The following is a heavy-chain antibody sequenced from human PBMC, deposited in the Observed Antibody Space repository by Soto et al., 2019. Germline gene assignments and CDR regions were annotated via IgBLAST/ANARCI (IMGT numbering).Heavy chain of an antibody. CDR2: ISADTGNT. CDR1: GYTFTNYG. V-gene: IGHV1-18*01. CDR3: AREIVGEGFYGMSNWFNR. J-gene: IGHJ5*02. D-gene: IGHD3-22*01. Sequence: SVWVSCKASGYTFTNYGVSWVRQAPGQGLEWMGWISADTGNTNYAQKLQGRVTMTTDTSTNTAYMELRSLRSDDTAVYYCAREIVGEGFYGMSNWFNRWGQGALVTVSS.